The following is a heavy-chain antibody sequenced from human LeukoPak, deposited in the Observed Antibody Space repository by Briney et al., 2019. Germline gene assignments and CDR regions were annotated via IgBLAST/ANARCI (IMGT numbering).Heavy chain of an antibody. V-gene: IGHV4-59*01. Sequence: SETLSLTCTVSGGSISSYYWSWIRQPPGKGLEWIGYIYYSGSTNYNPSLKSRVTISVDTSKNQFSLKLSSVTAADTAVYYCARASYGGNSGAFDIWGQGTMVTVSS. CDR3: ARASYGGNSGAFDI. D-gene: IGHD4-23*01. CDR1: GGSISSYY. CDR2: IYYSGST. J-gene: IGHJ3*02.